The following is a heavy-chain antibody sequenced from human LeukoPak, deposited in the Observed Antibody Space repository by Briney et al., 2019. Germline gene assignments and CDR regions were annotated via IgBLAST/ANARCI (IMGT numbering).Heavy chain of an antibody. CDR3: ARDRAGRRSSWVEFDL. CDR2: IYDDGGT. D-gene: IGHD3-10*01. CDR1: GFTVTSTH. J-gene: IGHJ5*02. V-gene: IGHV3-53*05. Sequence: GGSLRLSCTVSGFTVTSTHTDWVRQAPGKGPEWVALIYDDGGTVYADSVKGRFTISRDNSKNMVYLQMNSLRPEDSAVYYCARDRAGRRSSWVEFDLWGQGTLVTVSS.